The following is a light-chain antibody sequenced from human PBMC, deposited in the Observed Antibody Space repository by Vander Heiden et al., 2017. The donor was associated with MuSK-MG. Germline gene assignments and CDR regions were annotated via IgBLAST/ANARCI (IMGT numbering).Light chain of an antibody. CDR3: QQDNSYSWT. J-gene: IGKJ1*01. V-gene: IGKV1-5*01. CDR1: QSISSW. CDR2: DAS. Sequence: DIQITQSPSTLSASVGDRVTITCRASQSISSWLAWYQQKPGKAPKLLIYDASSLESGVPSRFSGSGSGTEFTLTISSLQPDDFATYYCQQDNSYSWTFGQGPKVEIK.